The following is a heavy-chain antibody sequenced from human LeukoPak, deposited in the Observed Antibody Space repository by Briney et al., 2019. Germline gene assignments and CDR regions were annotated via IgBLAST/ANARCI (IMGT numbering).Heavy chain of an antibody. CDR1: GGTFSSYA. Sequence: SVKVSCKASGGTFSSYAITWVRQAPGQGLEWMGGIIPIFGTANYAQKLQGRVTMTTDTSTSTAYMELRSLRSDDTAVYYCARVVKEGDLLFDYWGQGTLVTVSS. CDR3: ARVVKEGDLLFDY. D-gene: IGHD4-23*01. V-gene: IGHV1-69*05. J-gene: IGHJ4*02. CDR2: IIPIFGTA.